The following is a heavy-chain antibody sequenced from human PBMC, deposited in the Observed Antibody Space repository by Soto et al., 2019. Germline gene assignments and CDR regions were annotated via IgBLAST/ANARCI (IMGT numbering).Heavy chain of an antibody. CDR2: ISYDGSNK. J-gene: IGHJ6*02. V-gene: IGHV3-30-3*01. CDR1: GITISNYF. D-gene: IGHD2-2*01. CDR3: VAGHQSYAMGV. Sequence: QVQLVESVGGVVQPGRSLRVSCAASGITISNYFMYWVRQAPGKGLEWVAAISYDGSNKHYSDSVKGQFTISRDNSKNTLPLPLNSWREEDTAVFYCVAGHQSYAMGVWGQGSTVAVSS.